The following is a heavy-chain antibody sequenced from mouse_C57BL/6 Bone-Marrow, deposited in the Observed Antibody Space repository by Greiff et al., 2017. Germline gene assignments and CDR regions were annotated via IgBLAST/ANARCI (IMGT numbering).Heavy chain of an antibody. D-gene: IGHD4-1*01. CDR3: ARTGTWNYYAMDY. CDR2: INPSSGNT. Sequence: QVQLQQSGAELARPGASVKMSCKASGYTFTSYTMHWVKQRPGQGLEWIGYINPSSGNTKYNQKFKDKATLTADKSSSTDYMQLSSLTSEDSAVYYCARTGTWNYYAMDYWGQGTSVTVSS. J-gene: IGHJ4*01. CDR1: GYTFTSYT. V-gene: IGHV1-4*01.